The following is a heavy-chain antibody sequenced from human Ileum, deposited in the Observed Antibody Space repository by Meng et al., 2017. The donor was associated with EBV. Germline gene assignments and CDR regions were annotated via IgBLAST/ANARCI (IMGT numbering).Heavy chain of an antibody. CDR3: AIQRQPGWKMYDSYAYKGRDWFDP. D-gene: IGHD3-16*01. CDR1: GYSFTELS. J-gene: IGHJ5*02. Sequence: QVQLLQSGAEVKKPGASVKVSCKVSGYSFTELSIHWVRQAPGKGLEWMGGRDPEDGETIYAQNFQGRVTMTEDTSTNTAYVELSSLRPEDTAVYYCAIQRQPGWKMYDSYAYKGRDWFDPWGQGTLVTVSS. CDR2: RDPEDGET. V-gene: IGHV1-24*01.